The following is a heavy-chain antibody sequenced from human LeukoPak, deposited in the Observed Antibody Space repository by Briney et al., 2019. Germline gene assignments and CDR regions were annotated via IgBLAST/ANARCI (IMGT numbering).Heavy chain of an antibody. D-gene: IGHD3-22*01. CDR2: IYTSGST. J-gene: IGHJ4*02. V-gene: IGHV4-61*02. CDR3: ARENSGYYYYFDY. CDR1: GGSISSGSYY. Sequence: SETLSLTCTVSGGSISSGSYYWSWIRQPAGKGLEWIGRIYTSGSTNYNPSLKSRVTISVDTSKNQFSLKLSSVTAADTAVYYCARENSGYYYYFDYWGQGTLVTVSS.